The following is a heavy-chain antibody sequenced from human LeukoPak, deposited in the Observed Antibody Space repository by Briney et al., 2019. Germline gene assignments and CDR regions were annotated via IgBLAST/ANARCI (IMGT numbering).Heavy chain of an antibody. D-gene: IGHD1-1*01. CDR3: AKHWDY. CDR1: GFSVSTNY. J-gene: IGHJ4*02. CDR2: IGRSGRDT. V-gene: IGHV3-23*01. Sequence: GGSLRLSCAASGFSVSTNYMSWVRQAPGKGLEWVSSIGRSGRDTYYADSVKGRFTISRDNSKNTLYLLMNSLRVEDTALYYCAKHWDYWGQGTLVTVSS.